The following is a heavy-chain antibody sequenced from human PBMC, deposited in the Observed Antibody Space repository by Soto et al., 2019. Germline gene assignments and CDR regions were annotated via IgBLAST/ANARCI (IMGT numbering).Heavy chain of an antibody. Sequence: GGSLRLSCAASGFTFSSYGMHWVRQAPGKGLEWVAVIWYDGSNKYYADSVKGRFTISRDNSKNTLYLQMNSLRAEDTAVYYCAREWDPFYDFWSGYYPNDAFDIWGQGTMVTVSS. CDR2: IWYDGSNK. J-gene: IGHJ3*02. CDR1: GFTFSSYG. V-gene: IGHV3-33*01. CDR3: AREWDPFYDFWSGYYPNDAFDI. D-gene: IGHD3-3*01.